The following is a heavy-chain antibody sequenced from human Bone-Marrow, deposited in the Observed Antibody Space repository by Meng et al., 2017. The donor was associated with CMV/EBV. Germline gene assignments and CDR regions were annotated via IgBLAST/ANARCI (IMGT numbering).Heavy chain of an antibody. V-gene: IGHV3-23*03. CDR1: GFTFSSYA. D-gene: IGHD3-22*01. CDR2: IYSGGSST. Sequence: GESLKISCAASGFTFSSYAMSWVRQAPGKGLEWVSVIYSGGSSTYYADSVKGRFTISRDNSKNTLYLQMNSLRAEDTAVYYCAKDTIAEYYYDSSGYYLGWAFDIWGQGTMVTVSS. CDR3: AKDTIAEYYYDSSGYYLGWAFDI. J-gene: IGHJ3*02.